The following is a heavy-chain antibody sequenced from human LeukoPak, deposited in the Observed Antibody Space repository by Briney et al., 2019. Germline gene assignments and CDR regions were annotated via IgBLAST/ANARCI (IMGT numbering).Heavy chain of an antibody. CDR2: ISGRVGST. Sequence: GGSLRLSCAASGFTFSRYAMSWVRQAPGKGVEWGAAISGRVGSTYYADSVKGGCTISRDNAKNSLYLQMNSLRAEDTALYYCAKDMAAVPGTLGIDYWGQGTLVTVSS. J-gene: IGHJ4*02. D-gene: IGHD6-19*01. CDR1: GFTFSRYA. CDR3: AKDMAAVPGTLGIDY. V-gene: IGHV3-23*01.